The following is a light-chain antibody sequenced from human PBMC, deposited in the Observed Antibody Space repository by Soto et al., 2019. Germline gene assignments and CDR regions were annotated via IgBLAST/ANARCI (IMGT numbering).Light chain of an antibody. Sequence: EIVLTQSPGTLSLSPGERATLSCRASQSVSSSYLAWYQQKPGQAPRLLIYGASSRATGIPDRFSGSGSGTDFTLTISRLEPEDFAVYYCQQYGSSLRTFGQGTQVELK. CDR2: GAS. CDR3: QQYGSSLRT. J-gene: IGKJ1*01. CDR1: QSVSSSY. V-gene: IGKV3-20*01.